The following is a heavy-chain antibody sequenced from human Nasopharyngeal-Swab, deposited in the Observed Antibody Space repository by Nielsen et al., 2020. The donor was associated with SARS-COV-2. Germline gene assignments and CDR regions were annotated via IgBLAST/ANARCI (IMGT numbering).Heavy chain of an antibody. CDR3: ARAYYYDSSGCHFDY. J-gene: IGHJ4*02. V-gene: IGHV2-5*02. Sequence: WIRQPPGKAPEWLALIYWDDDKRYSPSLKSRLTITKDTSKNQVVLTMTNMDPVDTATYYCARAYYYDSSGCHFDYWGQGTLVTVSS. CDR2: IYWDDDK. D-gene: IGHD3-22*01.